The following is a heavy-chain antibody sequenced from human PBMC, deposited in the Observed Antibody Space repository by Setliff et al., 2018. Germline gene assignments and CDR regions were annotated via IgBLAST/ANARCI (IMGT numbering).Heavy chain of an antibody. CDR3: ARSPANGGHDAFDI. V-gene: IGHV3-48*01. Sequence: GGSLRLSCAASGFNFNLYNMNWVRQAPGKGLEWVSYIISNSLTIHYADSVRGRFTVSRDNARNSLYLQMNNLRAEDTAVYYCARSPANGGHDAFDIWGQGTMVTVSS. D-gene: IGHD6-25*01. J-gene: IGHJ3*02. CDR2: IISNSLTI. CDR1: GFNFNLYN.